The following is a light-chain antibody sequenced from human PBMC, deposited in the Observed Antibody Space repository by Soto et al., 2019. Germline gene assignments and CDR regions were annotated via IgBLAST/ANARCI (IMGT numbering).Light chain of an antibody. Sequence: DIQMTQSPSSLSASVGDRVTITCQASQDVRKYLSWYQQKARKAPKLLIYDASNLETGVPSRFSGSGSGTDFTFTISSLQPEDIDPYYCQPRHNLHHTLGPGTKVDIK. CDR1: QDVRKY. CDR2: DAS. J-gene: IGKJ3*01. V-gene: IGKV1-33*01. CDR3: QPRHNLHHT.